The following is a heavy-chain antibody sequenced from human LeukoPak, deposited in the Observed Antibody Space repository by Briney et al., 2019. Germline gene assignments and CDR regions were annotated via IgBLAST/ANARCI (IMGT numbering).Heavy chain of an antibody. D-gene: IGHD3-10*01. CDR2: ISGSGGST. CDR1: GCTFSSYA. J-gene: IGHJ5*02. V-gene: IGHV3-23*01. CDR3: AKEFEVRGVYNWFDP. Sequence: GGSLRLSCAASGCTFSSYAMSWVRQAPGKGLEWVSAISGSGGSTYYADSVKGRFTISRDNSKNTLYLQMNSLRAEDTAVYYCAKEFEVRGVYNWFDPWGQGTLVTVSS.